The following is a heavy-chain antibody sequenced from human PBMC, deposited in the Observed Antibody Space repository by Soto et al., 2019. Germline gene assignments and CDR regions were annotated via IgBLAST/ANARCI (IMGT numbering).Heavy chain of an antibody. D-gene: IGHD3-10*01. Sequence: GGSLRLSCAASGFTFSSYSMNWVRQAPGKGLEWVSSISSSSSYIYYADSVKGRFTISRDNAKNSLYLQMNSLRAEDTAVYYCARDEGSGSYYPHYYGMDVWGQGTTVTVSS. J-gene: IGHJ6*02. CDR2: ISSSSSYI. CDR1: GFTFSSYS. V-gene: IGHV3-21*01. CDR3: ARDEGSGSYYPHYYGMDV.